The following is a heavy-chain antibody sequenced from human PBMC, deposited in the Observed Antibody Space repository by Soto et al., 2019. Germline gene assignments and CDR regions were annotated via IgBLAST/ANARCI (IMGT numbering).Heavy chain of an antibody. CDR1: GYSFTSYW. CDR3: ARIAVPAQTYYYYYYGMDV. J-gene: IGHJ6*02. V-gene: IGHV5-51*01. D-gene: IGHD2-2*01. CDR2: IYPGDSDT. Sequence: PGESLKISCXGSGYSFTSYWIGWVRQMPGKGLEWMGIIYPGDSDTRYSPSFQGQVTISADKSISTAYLQWSSLKASDTAMYYCARIAVPAQTYYYYYYGMDVWGQGTTVTVSS.